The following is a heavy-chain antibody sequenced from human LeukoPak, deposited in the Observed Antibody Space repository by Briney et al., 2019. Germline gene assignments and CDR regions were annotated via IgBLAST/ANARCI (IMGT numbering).Heavy chain of an antibody. Sequence: SGESLRLSCAASGFSFSSYSMNWVRQAPGKGLEWVSSINSSSNYIYYADSVKGRFTISRDNAKNSLYLQMNSLRAEDTAVYYCARERIQLWLDYWGQGTLVTVSS. CDR2: INSSSNYI. D-gene: IGHD5-18*01. CDR1: GFSFSSYS. CDR3: ARERIQLWLDY. V-gene: IGHV3-21*01. J-gene: IGHJ4*02.